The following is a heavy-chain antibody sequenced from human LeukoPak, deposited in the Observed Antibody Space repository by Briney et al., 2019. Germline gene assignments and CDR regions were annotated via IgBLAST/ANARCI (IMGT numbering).Heavy chain of an antibody. D-gene: IGHD6-19*01. CDR2: ISGDGGST. J-gene: IGHJ4*02. Sequence: GGSLRLSCAAPGFTFDDYAMHWVRQAPGKGLEWVSLISGDGGSTYYADSVEGRFTISRDNSKNSLYLQMSSLRIEDTALYYCAKDRGDFSGWFFWGQGTLVTVSS. V-gene: IGHV3-43*02. CDR3: AKDRGDFSGWFF. CDR1: GFTFDDYA.